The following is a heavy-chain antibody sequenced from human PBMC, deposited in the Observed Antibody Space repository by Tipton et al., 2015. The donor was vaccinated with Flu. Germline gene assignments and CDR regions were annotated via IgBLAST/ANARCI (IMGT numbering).Heavy chain of an antibody. CDR3: ARRQYSSASSLDY. CDR1: GFTFSDYA. Sequence: SLRLSCAASGFTFSDYAMNWVRQAPGKGLEWVSGISGTGTSTYYAGSVKGRFTISRDNSKNTLYLQMNSLRVEDTAVYFCARRQYSSASSLDYWGRGTLVTASS. V-gene: IGHV3-23*01. D-gene: IGHD6-6*01. J-gene: IGHJ4*02. CDR2: ISGTGTST.